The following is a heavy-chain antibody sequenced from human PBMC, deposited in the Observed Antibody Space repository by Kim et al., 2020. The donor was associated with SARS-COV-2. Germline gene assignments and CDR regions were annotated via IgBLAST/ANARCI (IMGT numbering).Heavy chain of an antibody. CDR3: ARGEGGSYFGAFDI. D-gene: IGHD1-26*01. V-gene: IGHV3-30*01. J-gene: IGHJ3*02. Sequence: ADSVRGRFTISRDNSKNTLYLQMNSLRTEDTAVYYCARGEGGSYFGAFDIWGRGTMVTVSS.